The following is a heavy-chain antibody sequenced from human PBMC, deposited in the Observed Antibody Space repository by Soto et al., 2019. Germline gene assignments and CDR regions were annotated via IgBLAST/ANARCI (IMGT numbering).Heavy chain of an antibody. Sequence: QVQLQESGPGLVKPSQTLSLTCTVSGGSISSGGYYWSWIRQHPGKGLEWIGYIYYSGSTYYNPSLKSRVTISVDTSKNQFSLKLSSVTAADTAVYYCARYPRITMIVKAFDIWGQGTMVTVSS. CDR1: GGSISSGGYY. D-gene: IGHD3-22*01. J-gene: IGHJ3*02. CDR3: ARYPRITMIVKAFDI. V-gene: IGHV4-31*03. CDR2: IYYSGST.